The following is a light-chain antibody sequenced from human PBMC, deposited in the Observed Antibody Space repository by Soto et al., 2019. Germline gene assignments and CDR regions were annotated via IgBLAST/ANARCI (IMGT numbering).Light chain of an antibody. CDR1: SSDVGGYNY. CDR3: SSYTSSSTPLYV. J-gene: IGLJ1*01. CDR2: EVS. V-gene: IGLV2-14*01. Sequence: SALTQPASVSGSPGQSITTSCTGTSSDVGGYNYVSWYQQHPGKAPKLMIYEVSNRPSGVSNRFSGSKSGNTASLTISGLQAEDEADYYCSSYTSSSTPLYVFGTGTKVTVL.